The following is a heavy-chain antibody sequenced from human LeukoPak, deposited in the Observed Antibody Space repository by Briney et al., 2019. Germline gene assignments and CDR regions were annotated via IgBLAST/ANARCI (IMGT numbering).Heavy chain of an antibody. Sequence: SETLSLTCTVSGGSISSYYWSWIRQPAGKGLEWIGRIYTSGSTNYNPSLKSRVTMSVDTSKNQFSLKLSSVTAADTAVYCCAREAAITIFGAVKYWYFDLWGRGTLVTVSS. CDR3: AREAAITIFGAVKYWYFDL. CDR1: GGSISSYY. J-gene: IGHJ2*01. CDR2: IYTSGST. V-gene: IGHV4-4*07. D-gene: IGHD3-3*01.